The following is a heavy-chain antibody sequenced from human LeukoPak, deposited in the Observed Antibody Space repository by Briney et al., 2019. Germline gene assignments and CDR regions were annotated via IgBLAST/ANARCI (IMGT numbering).Heavy chain of an antibody. CDR3: ARLGSGYHDAFDI. CDR2: IYYSGST. D-gene: IGHD3-22*01. Sequence: SETLSLTCTVSGGSISSYYWSWIRQPPGKGLEWIGYIYYSGSTNYNPSLKSRVTISVDTSKNQFSLKLSSVTAADTAVYYCARLGSGYHDAFDIWGQGTMVTVSS. J-gene: IGHJ3*02. CDR1: GGSISSYY. V-gene: IGHV4-59*08.